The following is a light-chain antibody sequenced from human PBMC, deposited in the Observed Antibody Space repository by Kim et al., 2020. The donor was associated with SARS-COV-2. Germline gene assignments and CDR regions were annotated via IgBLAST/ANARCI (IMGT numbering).Light chain of an antibody. Sequence: QSITISCTGGSGNLHSYDLLSWYHQHPGKTPKLIIYDVTKQPSGVSNRFSGSKSGSTASLTISGLQADDEAYYYCSSYADSPTHVVFGGGTQLTVL. CDR1: SGNLHSYDL. CDR2: DVT. V-gene: IGLV2-23*02. J-gene: IGLJ2*01. CDR3: SSYADSPTHVV.